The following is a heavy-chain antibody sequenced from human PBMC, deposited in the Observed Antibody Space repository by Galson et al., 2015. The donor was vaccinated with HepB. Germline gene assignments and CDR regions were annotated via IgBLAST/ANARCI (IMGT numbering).Heavy chain of an antibody. J-gene: IGHJ6*02. V-gene: IGHV1-69*13. CDR2: IIPIFGTA. D-gene: IGHD4-17*01. CDR1: GGTFSSYA. Sequence: SVKVSCKASGGTFSSYAISWVRQAPGQGLEWMGGIIPIFGTANYAQKFQGRVTITADESTSTAYMELSSLRSEDTAVYYCAATPSYGDYLYYYYGMDVWGQGTTVTVSS. CDR3: AATPSYGDYLYYYYGMDV.